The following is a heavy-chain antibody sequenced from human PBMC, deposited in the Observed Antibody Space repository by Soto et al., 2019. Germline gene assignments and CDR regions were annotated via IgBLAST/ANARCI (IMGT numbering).Heavy chain of an antibody. Sequence: SETLSLTCTVSGGSISRSSYYWGWIRQPPGKGLEWFGSIYYSGSTYYNPSLKSRVTISVDTSKNQFSLKLSSVTAADTAVYYCASHVTYCSSTSCYAFVPTGNNWFDPWGQGTLVT. CDR2: IYYSGST. CDR3: ASHVTYCSSTSCYAFVPTGNNWFDP. CDR1: GGSISRSSYY. D-gene: IGHD2-2*01. J-gene: IGHJ5*02. V-gene: IGHV4-39*01.